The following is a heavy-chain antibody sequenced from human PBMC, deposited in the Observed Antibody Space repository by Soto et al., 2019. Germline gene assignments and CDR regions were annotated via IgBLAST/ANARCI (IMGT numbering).Heavy chain of an antibody. D-gene: IGHD4-17*01. CDR2: IYYSGST. CDR1: GGSISSSSYY. J-gene: IGHJ3*02. V-gene: IGHV4-39*01. CDR3: ARQEHDYGDYDGGAFDI. Sequence: SETLSLTCTVSGGSISSSSYYWSWIRQPPGKGLEWIGNIYYSGSTYYNPSLKSRVTISVDTSKNQFSLKLSSVTAADTAVYYCARQEHDYGDYDGGAFDIWGQGTMVTVSS.